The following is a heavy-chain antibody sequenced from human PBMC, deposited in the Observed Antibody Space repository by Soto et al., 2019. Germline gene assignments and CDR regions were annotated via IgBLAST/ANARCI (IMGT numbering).Heavy chain of an antibody. J-gene: IGHJ4*02. CDR1: GFSLSSKGMR. Sequence: SGPTLVNPTQTLTLTCTFSGFSLSSKGMRVSWIRQPPGKALERLARIDWDDDKFYSPSLRTRLAISKGTSKNQVVLTMTNVDPMDTATYYCARSPGGFTVATYFFDYWGQGTLVTVSS. CDR2: IDWDDDK. V-gene: IGHV2-70*04. CDR3: ARSPGGFTVATYFFDY. D-gene: IGHD3-16*01.